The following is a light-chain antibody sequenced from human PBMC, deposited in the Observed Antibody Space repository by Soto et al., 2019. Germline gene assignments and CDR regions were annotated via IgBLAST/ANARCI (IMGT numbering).Light chain of an antibody. V-gene: IGKV3-20*01. CDR3: QQYDSAPRT. CDR2: GAS. CDR1: QSVSSSY. Sequence: EVVLTQSPGTLSLSPGGRATLSWRASQSVSSSYLAWYQQKPGQAPRLLIYGASSRATGIPDRFSGSRSGTDLTLTISRLETEEFAVYDCQQYDSAPRTLGQGTKV. J-gene: IGKJ1*01.